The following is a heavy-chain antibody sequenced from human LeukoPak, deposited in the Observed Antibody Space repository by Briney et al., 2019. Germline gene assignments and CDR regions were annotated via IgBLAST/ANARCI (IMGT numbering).Heavy chain of an antibody. CDR2: IRYDGSNK. CDR3: ANRLLECSVPDSFDI. J-gene: IGHJ3*02. D-gene: IGHD3-3*01. CDR1: GFTFSSYG. Sequence: GGSLRLSCAASGFTFSSYGMHWVRQAPGKGLEWVAFIRYDGSNKYYADSVKGRFTTSRDNSKNTLYLQMNSLRAEDTAVYYCANRLLECSVPDSFDIWGQGTMVTVSS. V-gene: IGHV3-30*02.